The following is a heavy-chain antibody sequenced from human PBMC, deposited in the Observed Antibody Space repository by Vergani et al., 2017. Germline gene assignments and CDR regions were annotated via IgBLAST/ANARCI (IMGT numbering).Heavy chain of an antibody. Sequence: GKGLEYVSAISSNGGSTYYANPVKGRFTISRDNSKNTLYLQMGSLRAEDMAVYYCARGSYSGSYYDYYGMDVWGQGTTVTVSS. CDR2: ISSNGGST. V-gene: IGHV3-64*01. D-gene: IGHD1-26*01. CDR3: ARGSYSGSYYDYYGMDV. J-gene: IGHJ6*02.